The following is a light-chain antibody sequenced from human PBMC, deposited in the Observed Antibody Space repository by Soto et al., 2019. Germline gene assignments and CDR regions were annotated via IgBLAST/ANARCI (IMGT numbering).Light chain of an antibody. CDR2: LVS. J-gene: IGKJ3*01. Sequence: DIVMTQSPLSLPVTAGEPASISCRSSQRLLHTNGYNYVDWYLKKPGQSPKLLIYLVSNRASGVPDRFSGSGSGTDFTLQISRVEAEDVGVYYCMQALQTPFTFGPGTKVDIK. V-gene: IGKV2-28*01. CDR1: QRLLHTNGYNY. CDR3: MQALQTPFT.